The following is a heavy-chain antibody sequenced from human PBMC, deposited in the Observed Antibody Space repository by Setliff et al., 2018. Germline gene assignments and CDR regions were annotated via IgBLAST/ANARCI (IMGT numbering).Heavy chain of an antibody. Sequence: GASVKVSCKASGYTFTSYNINWVRQATGQGLEWMGWMNPNSGNTGYAQKFQGRVTMTRNTSIETAYMELNSLRSEDTAVYYCARGTLWFGEPIDYWGQGTLVTVSS. D-gene: IGHD3-10*01. CDR3: ARGTLWFGEPIDY. V-gene: IGHV1-8*01. CDR1: GYTFTSYN. CDR2: MNPNSGNT. J-gene: IGHJ4*02.